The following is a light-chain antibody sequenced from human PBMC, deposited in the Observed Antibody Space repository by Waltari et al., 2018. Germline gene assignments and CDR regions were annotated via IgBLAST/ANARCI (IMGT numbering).Light chain of an antibody. J-gene: IGKJ1*01. Sequence: DIQLTQSPSFLSASVGDRVTVTCRASQGISNSLAWYQQKPGRAPKLLIYAASTLQSGVPSRISGSRSATAVAIIISSLQPADFATSYCQQLDTYPPWTFGQGTKVELK. V-gene: IGKV1-9*01. CDR1: QGISNS. CDR2: AAS. CDR3: QQLDTYPPWT.